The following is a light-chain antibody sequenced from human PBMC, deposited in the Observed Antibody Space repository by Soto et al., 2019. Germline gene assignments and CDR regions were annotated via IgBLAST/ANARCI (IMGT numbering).Light chain of an antibody. CDR1: QSVGTY. CDR2: DTS. J-gene: IGKJ2*01. Sequence: EIVLTQSPATLSLSPGERATLSCRASQSVGTYLAWYQHNPGQAPRLLIYDTSNRATGIPARFSGSGSGTDFSLTISSPEPEASAVCYCQQRSTWPNTFGQWTTLEIK. V-gene: IGKV3-11*01. CDR3: QQRSTWPNT.